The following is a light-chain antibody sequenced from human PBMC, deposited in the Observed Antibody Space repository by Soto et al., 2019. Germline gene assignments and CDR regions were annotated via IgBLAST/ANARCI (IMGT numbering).Light chain of an antibody. Sequence: DIQMTQSPASLSASVGDRVTISCRTSQYITTFLNWYQHKPGRAPKLLMFAASNLHDGVPSRFSGSGSGTDITLTISSLQPGDFATYYCQQIYSNPVTFGGGTKVEIK. CDR2: AAS. V-gene: IGKV1-39*01. CDR3: QQIYSNPVT. CDR1: QYITTF. J-gene: IGKJ4*01.